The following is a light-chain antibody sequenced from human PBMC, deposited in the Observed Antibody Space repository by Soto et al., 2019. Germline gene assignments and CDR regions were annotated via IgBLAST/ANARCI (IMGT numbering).Light chain of an antibody. V-gene: IGLV2-14*01. CDR2: DVS. CDR1: SSDVGGYNY. CDR3: SSYTSSSTPPVV. Sequence: QSVLTQPASVSGSPGQSITISCTGTSSDVGGYNYVSWYQQHPGKAPKLMIYDVSNRPSGVSNRVSGSKSGNTASLTISGLQAEDEADYYCSSYTSSSTPPVVFGGGTKVTVL. J-gene: IGLJ2*01.